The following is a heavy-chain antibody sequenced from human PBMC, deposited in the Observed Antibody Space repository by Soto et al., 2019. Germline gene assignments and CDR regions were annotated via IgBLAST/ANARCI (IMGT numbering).Heavy chain of an antibody. CDR2: IYYSGNT. D-gene: IGHD7-27*01. CDR1: GGSISGGVHS. Sequence: SETLSLTCTVSGGSISGGVHSWSWIRQPTGKSLEWIGHIYYSGNTYYNPSLKSRLTMSVDTSKNQISLKLSSVIAADTAVYYCTRANWYFEYWGQGTLVTVSS. V-gene: IGHV4-30-4*02. CDR3: TRANWYFEY. J-gene: IGHJ4*02.